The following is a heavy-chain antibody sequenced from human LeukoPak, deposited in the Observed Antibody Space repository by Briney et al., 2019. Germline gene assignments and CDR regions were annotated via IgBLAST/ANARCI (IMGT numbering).Heavy chain of an antibody. D-gene: IGHD5-18*01. V-gene: IGHV3-74*01. J-gene: IGHJ4*02. CDR3: ARDPGYSYGYPDY. CDR1: GFTFSSYW. Sequence: GGALRLSCAASGFTFSSYWMHWVRQAPGKGLVWVSRINSDGSSTSYADSVKGRFTISRDNAKNTLYLQMTSLRAEDTAVYYCARDPGYSYGYPDYCGQGTLVTVSS. CDR2: INSDGSST.